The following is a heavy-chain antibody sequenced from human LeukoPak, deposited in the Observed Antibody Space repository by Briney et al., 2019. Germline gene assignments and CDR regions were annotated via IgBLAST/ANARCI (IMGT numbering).Heavy chain of an antibody. J-gene: IGHJ4*02. Sequence: GGSLRPSCTTSGFAFSNYAMNWVRQAPGKGPEWVSGISGFNTYYADSVKGRFTIFRDNSKNTLYLQMNSLSAEDTAVYYCAKDDVWGSYRYSGWDYWGQGTLVTVSS. V-gene: IGHV3-23*01. CDR3: AKDDVWGSYRYSGWDY. D-gene: IGHD3-16*02. CDR2: ISGFNT. CDR1: GFAFSNYA.